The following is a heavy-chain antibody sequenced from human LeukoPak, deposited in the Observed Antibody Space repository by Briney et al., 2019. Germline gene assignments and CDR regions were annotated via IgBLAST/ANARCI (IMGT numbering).Heavy chain of an antibody. CDR3: TRDFDAATGY. D-gene: IGHD3-9*01. J-gene: IGHJ4*02. V-gene: IGHV3-74*01. CDR1: GFTFSTYW. Sequence: GGSLRPSCGASGFTFSTYWMHWVRQAPGKGLVWVSRISPDGSATGYADSVRGRFTISRDNAKNTLYLQMNSLRAEGTAVYYCTRDFDAATGYWGQGTLVTVSS. CDR2: ISPDGSAT.